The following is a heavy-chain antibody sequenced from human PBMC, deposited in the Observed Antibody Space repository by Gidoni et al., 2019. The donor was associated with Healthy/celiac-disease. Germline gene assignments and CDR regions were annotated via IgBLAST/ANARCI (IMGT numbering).Heavy chain of an antibody. Sequence: EVQLVESGGGLVQPGGSLRLSCAASGFTFSSYWMSWVRRDPGKGLEWVANIKQDGSEKYYVDSVKGRFTISRDNAKNSLYLQMNSLRAEDTAVYYCARDRAARGFDPWGQGTLVTVSS. CDR2: IKQDGSEK. V-gene: IGHV3-7*01. CDR1: GFTFSSYW. J-gene: IGHJ5*02. CDR3: ARDRAARGFDP. D-gene: IGHD6-6*01.